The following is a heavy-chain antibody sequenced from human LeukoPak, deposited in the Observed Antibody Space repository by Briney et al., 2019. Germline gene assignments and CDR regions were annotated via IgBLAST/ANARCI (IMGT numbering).Heavy chain of an antibody. Sequence: SETLSLTCTVSGGSISSYYWGWIRQPPGKGLEWIGSIYYSGSTYYNPSLKSRVTISVDTSKNQFSLKLSSVTAADTAVYYCARAYGDYPNDYWGQGTLVTVSS. J-gene: IGHJ4*02. CDR3: ARAYGDYPNDY. V-gene: IGHV4-39*07. CDR1: GGSISSYY. CDR2: IYYSGST. D-gene: IGHD4-17*01.